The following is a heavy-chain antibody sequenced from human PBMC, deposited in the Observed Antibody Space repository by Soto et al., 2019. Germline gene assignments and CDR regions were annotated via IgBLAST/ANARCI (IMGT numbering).Heavy chain of an antibody. J-gene: IGHJ6*02. CDR3: ARVDNYAPPTPQDV. Sequence: QVQLVQSGDEVRKPGSSVKVSCKASGYIFVNYGIAWVRQAPGQGLEWMGWISPYSGNTHYASKVQGRLTMTTDTATSTAYMDMGSLTSDATAVDYCARVDNYAPPTPQDVWGQGTTVTVSS. CDR1: GYIFVNYG. D-gene: IGHD5-12*01. V-gene: IGHV1-18*01. CDR2: ISPYSGNT.